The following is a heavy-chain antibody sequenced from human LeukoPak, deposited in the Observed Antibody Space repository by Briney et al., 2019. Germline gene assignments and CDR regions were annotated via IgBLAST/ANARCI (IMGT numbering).Heavy chain of an antibody. Sequence: SETLSLTCTVSGGSISSGDYYWRWIRQPPGKGLEWIGYICYSGSTYYNPSLKSRVTISVDTSKDQFSLKLSSVTAADTAVYYCARHTTRFDPWGQGTLVTVSS. D-gene: IGHD4-17*01. J-gene: IGHJ5*02. V-gene: IGHV4-30-4*08. CDR2: ICYSGST. CDR1: GGSISSGDYY. CDR3: ARHTTRFDP.